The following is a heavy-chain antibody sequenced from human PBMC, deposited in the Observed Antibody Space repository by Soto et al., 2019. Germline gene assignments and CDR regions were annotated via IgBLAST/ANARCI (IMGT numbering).Heavy chain of an antibody. CDR3: AIWYYDFWSGLNYYYYGMDV. V-gene: IGHV3-30-3*01. D-gene: IGHD3-3*01. CDR1: GFTFSSCA. CDR2: ISYDGSNK. Sequence: GGSLRLSCAASGFTFSSCAMHWVRQAPGKGLEWVAVISYDGSNKYYADSVKGRFTISRDNSKNTLYLQMNSLRAEDTAVYYCAIWYYDFWSGLNYYYYGMDVWGQGTTVTVSS. J-gene: IGHJ6*02.